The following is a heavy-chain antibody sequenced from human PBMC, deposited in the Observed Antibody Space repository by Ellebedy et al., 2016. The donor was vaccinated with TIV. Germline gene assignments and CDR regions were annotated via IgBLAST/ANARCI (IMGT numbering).Heavy chain of an antibody. D-gene: IGHD6-19*01. Sequence: PETLSLTXTVSGGSISSSSYYWGWIRQPPGKGLEWIGNVYYSGSTYYNPSLKSRVTISVDTSKNQFSLKLSSVTAADTAVYYCARQRYSSGWYDFDNWGQGTLVTVSS. CDR1: GGSISSSSYY. CDR3: ARQRYSSGWYDFDN. V-gene: IGHV4-39*01. J-gene: IGHJ4*02. CDR2: VYYSGST.